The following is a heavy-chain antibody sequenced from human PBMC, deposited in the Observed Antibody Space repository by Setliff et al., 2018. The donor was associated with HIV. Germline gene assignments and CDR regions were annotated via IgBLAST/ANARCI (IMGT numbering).Heavy chain of an antibody. V-gene: IGHV1-69*13. D-gene: IGHD3-10*01. J-gene: IGHJ4*02. CDR2: IIPLFGTT. CDR3: ATVFYYDSESFSLDY. CDR1: GGTFNNYA. Sequence: SVKVSCKASGGTFNNYAISWVRQAPGQGLVWVGGIIPLFGTTNYALKFQGRVTMTANESTNTAHMELSSLRSADTAMYYCATVFYYDSESFSLDYWGQGMLVTVSS.